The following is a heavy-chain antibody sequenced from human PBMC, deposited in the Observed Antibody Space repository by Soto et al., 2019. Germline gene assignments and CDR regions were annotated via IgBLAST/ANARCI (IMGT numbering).Heavy chain of an antibody. CDR2: IYYSGST. Sequence: PSETLSLTCTVSGGSISSYYWSWIRQPPGKGLEWIGYIYYSGSTNYNPSLKSRVTISVDTSKNQFSLKLSSVTAADTAVYYCASAIQPWDHYYYGMDVWGQGTTVTVSS. V-gene: IGHV4-59*01. CDR1: GGSISSYY. CDR3: ASAIQPWDHYYYGMDV. D-gene: IGHD5-18*01. J-gene: IGHJ6*02.